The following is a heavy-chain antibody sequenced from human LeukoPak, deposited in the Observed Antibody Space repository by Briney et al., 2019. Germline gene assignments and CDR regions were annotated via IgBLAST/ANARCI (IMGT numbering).Heavy chain of an antibody. CDR1: GFTFGNYA. CDR3: ARGGYQFEH. Sequence: PGRSLRLSCTASGFTFGNYAMSWFRQAPGKGLEWIGSIRSKGDGGTTEYAASVKGRFIISRDDSRSIAYLQMDSLGNEDTAVYYCARGGYQFEHWGQGTLVTVSS. V-gene: IGHV3-49*03. CDR2: IRSKGDGGTT. J-gene: IGHJ1*01. D-gene: IGHD3-16*02.